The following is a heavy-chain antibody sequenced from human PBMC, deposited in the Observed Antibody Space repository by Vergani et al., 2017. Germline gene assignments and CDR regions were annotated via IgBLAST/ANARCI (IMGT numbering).Heavy chain of an antibody. V-gene: IGHV3-30*02. CDR1: GFTFSSYG. CDR3: ASRVSAGGGLDT. Sequence: QVQLVESGGGVVQPGGSLRLSCAASGFTFSSYGMHWVRQAPGKGLEWVAFIRYDGSNKYYADSVKGRFTISRDNAKKFLYLQMNNLRAEDTALYYCASRVSAGGGLDTWGQGTLVTVS. D-gene: IGHD2-15*01. J-gene: IGHJ5*02. CDR2: IRYDGSNK.